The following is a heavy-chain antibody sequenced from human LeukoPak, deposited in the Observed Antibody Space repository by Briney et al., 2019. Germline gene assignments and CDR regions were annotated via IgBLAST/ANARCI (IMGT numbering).Heavy chain of an antibody. J-gene: IGHJ4*02. V-gene: IGHV1-2*02. D-gene: IGHD5/OR15-5a*01. CDR1: GYTFTGYY. CDR3: ARVAVYPYYFDY. CDR2: INPNSGGT. Sequence: ASVKVSCKASGYTFTGYYMRWVRQAPGQGLEWMGWINPNSGGTNYAQKFQGRVTMTRDTSISTAYMELSRLRSDDTAVYYCARVAVYPYYFDYWGQGTLVTVSS.